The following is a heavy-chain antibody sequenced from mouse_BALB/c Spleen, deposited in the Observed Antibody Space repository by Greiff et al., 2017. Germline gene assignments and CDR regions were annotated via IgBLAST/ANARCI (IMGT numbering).Heavy chain of an antibody. CDR2: ISSGSSTI. Sequence: EVKVVESGGGLVQPGGSLKLSCAASGFTFSSFGMHWVRQAPEKGLEWVAYISSGSSTIYYADTVKGRFTISRDNPKNTLFLQMTSLRSEDTAMYYCARWDYYGSSHAMDYWGQGTSVTVSS. CDR3: ARWDYYGSSHAMDY. V-gene: IGHV5-17*02. CDR1: GFTFSSFG. J-gene: IGHJ4*01. D-gene: IGHD1-1*01.